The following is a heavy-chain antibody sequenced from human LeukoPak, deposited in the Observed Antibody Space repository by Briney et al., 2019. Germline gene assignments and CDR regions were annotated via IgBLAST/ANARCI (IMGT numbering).Heavy chain of an antibody. CDR3: AREQLWLVGNYYYYYYGMDV. D-gene: IGHD5-18*01. CDR2: INPSGGST. V-gene: IGHV1-46*01. J-gene: IGHJ6*02. CDR1: GYTFTSYY. Sequence: ASVKVSCKASGYTFTSYYMHWVRQAPGQGLEWMGIINPSGGSTSYAQKFQGRVTMTRDTSTSTVYMELSSLRSEDTAVYYCAREQLWLVGNYYYYYYGMDVWGQGTTVTVSS.